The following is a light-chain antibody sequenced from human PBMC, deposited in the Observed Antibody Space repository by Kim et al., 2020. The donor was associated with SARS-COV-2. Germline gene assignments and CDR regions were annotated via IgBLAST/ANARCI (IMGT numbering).Light chain of an antibody. CDR3: NSRDSSGNHVV. J-gene: IGLJ2*01. CDR2: GKN. V-gene: IGLV3-19*01. CDR1: ILRSYY. Sequence: FGQTVRITCQGDILRSYYPSWYQQKPGQAPVLVIYGKNNRPSGIPDRFSGSSSGNTASLTITGAQAEDEADYYCNSRDSSGNHVVFGGGTQLTVL.